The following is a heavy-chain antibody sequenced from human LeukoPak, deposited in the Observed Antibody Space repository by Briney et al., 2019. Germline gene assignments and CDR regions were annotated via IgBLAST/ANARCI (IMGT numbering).Heavy chain of an antibody. CDR2: KYARGSS. V-gene: IGHV4-4*07. CDR3: ARGRYCSADICTGGDSFDI. D-gene: IGHD2-15*01. Sequence: ASETLSLTCTVSGGSISNYYWSWIRQPAGKGLEWIGRKYARGSSNYNPPVQSRVTMSVDTSKNQFSLKLRSVTAADTAVYYCARGRYCSADICTGGDSFDIWGQGTMVCVSP. CDR1: GGSISNYY. J-gene: IGHJ3*02.